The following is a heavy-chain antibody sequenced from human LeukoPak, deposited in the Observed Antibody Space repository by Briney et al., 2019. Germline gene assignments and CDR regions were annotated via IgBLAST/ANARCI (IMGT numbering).Heavy chain of an antibody. J-gene: IGHJ3*02. Sequence: GGSLRLSCAASGFTFSSYGMHWVRQAPGKGLEWVAVIWYDGSNKYYADSVKGRFTISRDKSKNTLYLQMNSLRAEDTAVYYCARDRITMIVEGDDAFDIWGQGTMVTVSS. CDR2: IWYDGSNK. V-gene: IGHV3-33*01. CDR3: ARDRITMIVEGDDAFDI. D-gene: IGHD3-22*01. CDR1: GFTFSSYG.